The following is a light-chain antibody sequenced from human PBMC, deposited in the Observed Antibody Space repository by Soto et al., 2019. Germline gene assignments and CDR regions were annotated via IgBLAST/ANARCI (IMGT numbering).Light chain of an antibody. J-gene: IGKJ2*01. Sequence: EIVLTQSPGTLSLSPGERPTLSCRASQSVSSSYLAWYQQKPGQASRLLIYGASSRATGIPDRFSGSGSGTDFTLTISRLEPEDFAVYYCQQYGSSPMYTFGQGTKLEIK. CDR2: GAS. V-gene: IGKV3-20*01. CDR1: QSVSSSY. CDR3: QQYGSSPMYT.